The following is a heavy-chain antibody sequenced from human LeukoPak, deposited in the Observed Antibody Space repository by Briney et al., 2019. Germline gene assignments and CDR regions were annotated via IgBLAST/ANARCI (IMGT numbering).Heavy chain of an antibody. V-gene: IGHV3-23*01. D-gene: IGHD2-2*03. CDR1: GFTFSSYA. J-gene: IGHJ4*02. Sequence: QPGGSLRLSCAASGFTFSSYAMSWVRQAPGKGLEWVSAISGSGGSTYYADSVKGRFTISRDNSKNTLYLQMNSLRAEDTALYYCAKDGYCSSTSCYYYYWGQGTLVTVSS. CDR2: ISGSGGST. CDR3: AKDGYCSSTSCYYYY.